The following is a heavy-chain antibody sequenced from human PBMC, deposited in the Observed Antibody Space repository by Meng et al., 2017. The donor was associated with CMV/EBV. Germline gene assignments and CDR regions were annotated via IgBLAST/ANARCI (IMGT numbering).Heavy chain of an antibody. CDR3: ARVVRDDFWSGYYRGGWFDP. CDR1: GDSF. CDR2: IYYSGTT. J-gene: IGHJ5*02. Sequence: GDSFWSWIRQPPGKGLEWIGYIYYSGTTYYNPSLKSRVTISVDTSKNQFSLKLSSVTAADTAVYYCARVVRDDFWSGYYRGGWFDPWGQGTLVTVSS. V-gene: IGHV4-30-4*08. D-gene: IGHD3-3*01.